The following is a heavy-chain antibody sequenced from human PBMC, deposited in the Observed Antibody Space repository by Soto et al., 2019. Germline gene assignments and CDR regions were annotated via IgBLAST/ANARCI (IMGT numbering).Heavy chain of an antibody. Sequence: SETLSITCSVSGDSISSVDYFWAWIRQPPGQALEYIGYIYKSTTTYYNPSFEGRVAISLDTSKSQFSLTVTSVTAADTAVYFCARGRYCLTGRCFPNWFDSWGQGTLGTVSS. V-gene: IGHV4-30-4*01. CDR3: ARGRYCLTGRCFPNWFDS. CDR1: GDSISSVDYF. CDR2: IYKSTTT. J-gene: IGHJ5*01. D-gene: IGHD2-15*01.